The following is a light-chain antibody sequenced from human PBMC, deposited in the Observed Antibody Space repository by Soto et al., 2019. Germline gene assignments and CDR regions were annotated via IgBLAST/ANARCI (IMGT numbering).Light chain of an antibody. CDR2: GAS. CDR1: QSISSSF. J-gene: IGKJ5*01. CDR3: QQYDNSPIT. Sequence: EIVLTQSPGILSLSPGERASLSCWASQSISSSFLAWYQQKPGQAPRLLIYGASSRATGIPDSFSGTGSETDFTLTISRLEPEDFAVYYCQQYDNSPITFGQGTRLEIK. V-gene: IGKV3-20*01.